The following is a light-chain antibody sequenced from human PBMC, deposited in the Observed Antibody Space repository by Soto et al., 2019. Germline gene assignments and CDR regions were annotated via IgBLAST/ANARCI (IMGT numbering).Light chain of an antibody. V-gene: IGLV2-14*01. CDR2: EVT. CDR1: FSDVGGYDY. CDR3: SSHTSGSTRV. J-gene: IGLJ1*01. Sequence: QSALTQPASVSGSPGQSIAISCTGTFSDVGGYDYVSWYQQHPDKAPKLMIYEVTKRPSGVSNRFSGSKSGNTAYLTISGLQPEDEADYYCSSHTSGSTRVFGSGTQVTVL.